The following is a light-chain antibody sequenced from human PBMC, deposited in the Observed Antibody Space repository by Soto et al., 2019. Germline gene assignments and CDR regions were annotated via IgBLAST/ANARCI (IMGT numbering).Light chain of an antibody. J-gene: IGLJ3*02. CDR3: GSWDTSLGAGRV. CDR1: SFNIGSNT. Sequence: QSVLTQPPSASGIPGQRVTISFSASSFNIGSNTVNWYQQLPGTAPKLVIYSNSQRPSGVPDRFSGSKSGTAASLAISGLQYEDEADYYCGSWDTSLGAGRVFGGGTKLTVL. V-gene: IGLV1-44*01. CDR2: SNS.